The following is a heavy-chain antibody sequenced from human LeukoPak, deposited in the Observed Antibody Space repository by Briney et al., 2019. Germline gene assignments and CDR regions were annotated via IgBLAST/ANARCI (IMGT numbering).Heavy chain of an antibody. D-gene: IGHD5-12*01. V-gene: IGHV1-8*02. CDR1: GGTFSSYA. CDR3: ARDVDIVATTQGFDY. CDR2: MNPNSGNT. Sequence: GASVKVSCKASGGTFSSYAISWVRQATGQGLEWMGWMNPNSGNTGYAQKFQGRVTMTRNTSISTAYMELSSLRSEDTAVYYCARDVDIVATTQGFDYWGQGTLVIVSS. J-gene: IGHJ4*02.